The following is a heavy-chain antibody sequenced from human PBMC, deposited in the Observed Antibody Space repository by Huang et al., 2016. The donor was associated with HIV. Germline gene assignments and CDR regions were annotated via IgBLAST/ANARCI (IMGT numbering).Heavy chain of an antibody. CDR3: AKDLRGDGYKERGFDY. CDR2: IRYDGSNK. V-gene: IGHV3-30*02. J-gene: IGHJ4*02. CDR1: GFTFSSYG. D-gene: IGHD5-12*01. Sequence: QVQLVESGGGVVQPGGSLRISCAASGFTFSSYGMHWVRQATGKGLEWVAFIRYDGSNKYYADSVKGRFTISRDNSKNTLYLQMNSLRAEDTAVYYCAKDLRGDGYKERGFDYWGQGTLVTVSS.